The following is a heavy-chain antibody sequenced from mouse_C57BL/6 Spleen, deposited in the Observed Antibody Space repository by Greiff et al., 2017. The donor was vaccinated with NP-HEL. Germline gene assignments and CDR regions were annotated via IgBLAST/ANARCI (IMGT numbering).Heavy chain of an antibody. CDR3: AREGLRSAMGY. CDR2: IDPSDSCT. J-gene: IGHJ4*01. D-gene: IGHD1-1*01. CDR1: GYTFTSYW. Sequence: QVQLQQPGAELVMPGASVKLSCKASGYTFTSYWLHWVKQRPGQGLEWIGEIDPSDSCTNYNQKFKGKSTLTVDKSSSTAYIQHISLTSEDSAVYYCAREGLRSAMGYWGQRTSVTAAS. V-gene: IGHV1-69*01.